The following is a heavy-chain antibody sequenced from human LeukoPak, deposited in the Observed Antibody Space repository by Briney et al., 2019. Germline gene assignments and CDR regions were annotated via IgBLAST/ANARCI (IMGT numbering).Heavy chain of an antibody. CDR3: ARLFSGSYAT. Sequence: SETLSLTCTVSGGSISYYYWSWIRQPPGKGLEWLGYIYYSGSTKYNPSLKSRVTISVDTSKNQFSLKLSSVTAADTAVYYCARLFSGSYATWGQGTLVTVSS. D-gene: IGHD1-26*01. CDR1: GGSISYYY. CDR2: IYYSGST. V-gene: IGHV4-59*08. J-gene: IGHJ5*02.